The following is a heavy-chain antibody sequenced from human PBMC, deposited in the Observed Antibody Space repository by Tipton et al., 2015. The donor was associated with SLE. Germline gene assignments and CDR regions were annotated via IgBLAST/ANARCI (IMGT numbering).Heavy chain of an antibody. CDR2: IYYRGST. V-gene: IGHV4-39*07. D-gene: IGHD2-15*01. CDR1: GGSISSSSYY. Sequence: LRLSCTVSGGSISSSSYYWGWIRQPPGKGLEWIGSIYYRGSTYYNPSLKSRVTISVDTSKNEFSLKLSSVTAADTAVYYCARQYCSGGSCYSGWFDPWGQGILVTVSS. CDR3: ARQYCSGGSCYSGWFDP. J-gene: IGHJ5*02.